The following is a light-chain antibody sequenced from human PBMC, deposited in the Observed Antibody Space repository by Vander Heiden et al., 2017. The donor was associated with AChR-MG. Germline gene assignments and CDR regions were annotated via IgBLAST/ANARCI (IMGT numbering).Light chain of an antibody. CDR3: QQCYTDPHLII. CDR1: QDISTA. J-gene: IGKJ5*01. Sequence: AIQLTQSPSSLSASVGDRVAITCRASQDISTALAWYQQKPGRAPDLLIYDASTLESGVPSRFSGSGSGTDFTLTISSLQPEDFATYYCQQCYTDPHLIIFGQGTRLEIK. V-gene: IGKV1-13*02. CDR2: DAS.